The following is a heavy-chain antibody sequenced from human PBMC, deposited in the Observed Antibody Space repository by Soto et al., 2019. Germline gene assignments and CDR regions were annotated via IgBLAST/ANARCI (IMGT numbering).Heavy chain of an antibody. Sequence: GSLRLSCAASGFTFSTYSMNWVRQAPGKGLELVSSIDSSSCTIHYADSVKGRFAISRDNAKNSLYLQMNSLRADDTAVYYCTRDGSWGQGTLVTVSS. CDR2: IDSSSCTI. CDR3: TRDGS. J-gene: IGHJ5*02. V-gene: IGHV3-48*01. D-gene: IGHD5-12*01. CDR1: GFTFSTYS.